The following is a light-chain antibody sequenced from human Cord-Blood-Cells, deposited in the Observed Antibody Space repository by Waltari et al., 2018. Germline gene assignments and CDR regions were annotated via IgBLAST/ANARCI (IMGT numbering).Light chain of an antibody. J-gene: IGLJ3*02. V-gene: IGLV1-44*01. CDR1: SSNIGSNT. CDR2: RNS. Sequence: QSVLTQPPSASGTPGQRVTISCSGSSSNIGSNTVNWYQQLPGTAPKLLYVRNSRRPSGVPDRVSGSQSGASASLAISGLQSEDEADYYCAAWDDSLNGWVFGGGTKLTVL. CDR3: AAWDDSLNGWV.